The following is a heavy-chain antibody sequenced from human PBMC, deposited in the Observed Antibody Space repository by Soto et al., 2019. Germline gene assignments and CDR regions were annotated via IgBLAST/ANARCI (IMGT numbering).Heavy chain of an antibody. D-gene: IGHD3-3*01. J-gene: IGHJ4*02. CDR1: RFTFSSYG. CDR2: ISYDGSNK. V-gene: IGHV3-30*18. CDR3: AKEGLEWLTAPLDY. Sequence: QVQLVESGGGVVQPGRSLRLSCAASRFTFSSYGMHWVRQAPGKGLDWVAVISYDGSNKYYADSVKGRFTISRDNSKNTLYLQMTRLRAEDTAVYYCAKEGLEWLTAPLDYWGQGTLVTVSS.